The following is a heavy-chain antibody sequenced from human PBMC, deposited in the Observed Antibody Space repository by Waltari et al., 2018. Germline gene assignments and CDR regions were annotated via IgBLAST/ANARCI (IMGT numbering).Heavy chain of an antibody. Sequence: EVQLVQSGAEVKKPGESLKISCRGSGYSFSSYWIGWVRQMPGKGLEWMGITYPGDSDTRYSPSFQGQVTISVDKAISTAYLQWSSLKASDTAMYYCARLTDCTNGVCYRFDYWGQGTLVTVSS. V-gene: IGHV5-51*01. CDR2: TYPGDSDT. J-gene: IGHJ4*02. CDR1: GYSFSSYW. D-gene: IGHD2-8*01. CDR3: ARLTDCTNGVCYRFDY.